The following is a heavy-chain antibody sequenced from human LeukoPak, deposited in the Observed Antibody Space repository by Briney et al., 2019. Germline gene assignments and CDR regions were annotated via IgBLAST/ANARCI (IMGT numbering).Heavy chain of an antibody. CDR1: GFTFDDYG. CDR2: INWNGGST. D-gene: IGHD3-10*01. V-gene: IGHV3-20*04. Sequence: GGSLRLSCAAPGFTFDDYGMSWVRQAPGKGLEWVSGINWNGGSTGYADSVKGRFTISRDNAKNSLYLQMNSLRAEDTAVYYCARRFVTMVRGEVVYYFDYWGQGTLVTVSS. J-gene: IGHJ4*02. CDR3: ARRFVTMVRGEVVYYFDY.